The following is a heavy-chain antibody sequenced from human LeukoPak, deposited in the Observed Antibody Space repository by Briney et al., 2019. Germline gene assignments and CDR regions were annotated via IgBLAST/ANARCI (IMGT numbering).Heavy chain of an antibody. CDR1: GYTFPSYG. CDR2: ISGYTGNT. CDR3: ARGAFVVSYYYMDV. J-gene: IGHJ6*03. Sequence: GASVKVSCKASGYTFPSYGISWVRQAPGQGLEWMGWISGYTGNTNYAQKLQGRVTMTTDTSTNIAYMELRSLRSEDSAVYYCARGAFVVSYYYMDVWGNGTTVIVTS. D-gene: IGHD2-15*01. V-gene: IGHV1-18*01.